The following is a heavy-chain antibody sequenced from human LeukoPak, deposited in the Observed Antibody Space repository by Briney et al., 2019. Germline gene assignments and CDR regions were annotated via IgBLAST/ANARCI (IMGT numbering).Heavy chain of an antibody. V-gene: IGHV4-59*01. Sequence: SETLSLTCTVSGGFISSYYWSWIRQPPGKGLEWIGYIYYSGSTNYNPSLKSRVTISVDTSKNQFSLKLSSVTAADTAVYYCARARRDGYNLVYWGQGTLVTVSS. CDR1: GGFISSYY. D-gene: IGHD5-24*01. CDR2: IYYSGST. CDR3: ARARRDGYNLVY. J-gene: IGHJ4*02.